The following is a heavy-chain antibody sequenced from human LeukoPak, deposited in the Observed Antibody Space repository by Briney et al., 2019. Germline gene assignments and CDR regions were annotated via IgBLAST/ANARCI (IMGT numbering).Heavy chain of an antibody. Sequence: SETLSLTCTVSGGSISSGGYYWSWIRQPPGKGLEWIGYIYHSGSTYYNPSLKSRVTISVDRSKNQFSLKLSSVTAADTAVYYCARVRDCSSTSCYKAPFYMDVWGKGTTVTVSS. V-gene: IGHV4-30-2*01. J-gene: IGHJ6*03. CDR2: IYHSGST. CDR1: GGSISSGGYY. CDR3: ARVRDCSSTSCYKAPFYMDV. D-gene: IGHD2-2*02.